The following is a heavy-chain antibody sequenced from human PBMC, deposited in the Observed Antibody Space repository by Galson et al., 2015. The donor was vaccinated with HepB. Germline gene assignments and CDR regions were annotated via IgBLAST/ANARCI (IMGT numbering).Heavy chain of an antibody. CDR2: IKSKTDGGTT. CDR1: GFTFSNAW. J-gene: IGHJ6*02. CDR3: TTDPSDITMVRGVIGSGVGYYYYYGMDV. V-gene: IGHV3-15*01. Sequence: SLRLSCAASGFTFSNAWMSWVRQAPGKGLEWVGRIKSKTDGGTTDYAAPVKGRFTISRDDSKNTLYLQMNSLKTEDTAVYYCTTDPSDITMVRGVIGSGVGYYYYYGMDVWGQGTTVTVSS. D-gene: IGHD3-10*01.